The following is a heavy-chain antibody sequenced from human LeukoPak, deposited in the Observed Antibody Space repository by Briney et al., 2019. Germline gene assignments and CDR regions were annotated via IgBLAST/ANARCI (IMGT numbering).Heavy chain of an antibody. D-gene: IGHD1-26*01. Sequence: GGSLRLSCAASGFTFSNYAMSWVRQAPGKGLEWVSVISGSDSTYYADSVKGRFTISRDNSKNTLYLQMNSLRAEDTALYYCATHSGSYHFEVFQYYYMDVWGKGTTVTVSS. CDR2: ISGSDST. CDR3: ATHSGSYHFEVFQYYYMDV. V-gene: IGHV3-23*01. J-gene: IGHJ6*03. CDR1: GFTFSNYA.